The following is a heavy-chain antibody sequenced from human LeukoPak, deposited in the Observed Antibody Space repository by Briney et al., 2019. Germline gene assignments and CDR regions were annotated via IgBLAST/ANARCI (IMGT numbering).Heavy chain of an antibody. CDR1: GGSVSSYY. J-gene: IGHJ4*02. Sequence: SETLSLTCTVPGGSVSSYYWSWIRQPAGKGLEWIGRIYTSGSTNYNPSLKSRVTMSVDTSKNQFSLKLSSVTAADTAVYYCARDPDYYDSSGYYSDYWGQGTLVTVSS. D-gene: IGHD3-22*01. CDR3: ARDPDYYDSSGYYSDY. CDR2: IYTSGST. V-gene: IGHV4-4*07.